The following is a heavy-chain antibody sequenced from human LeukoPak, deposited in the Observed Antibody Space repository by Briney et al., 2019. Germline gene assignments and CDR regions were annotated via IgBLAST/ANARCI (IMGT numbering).Heavy chain of an antibody. CDR2: IIPIFGTA. V-gene: IGHV1-69*01. CDR3: AWGYYYDSSGYYPVDY. D-gene: IGHD3-22*01. Sequence: ASVKVSCKASGGTFSSYAVSWVRLTPGQGLEWMGGIIPIFGTANYAQKFQGRVTITADESTSTAYMELSSLRSEDTAVYYCAWGYYYDSSGYYPVDYWGQGTLVTVSS. CDR1: GGTFSSYA. J-gene: IGHJ4*02.